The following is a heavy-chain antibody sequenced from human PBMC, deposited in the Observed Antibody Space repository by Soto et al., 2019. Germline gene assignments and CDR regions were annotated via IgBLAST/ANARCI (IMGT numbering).Heavy chain of an antibody. CDR3: AREEGAGDYYGSGSYWGYFQH. D-gene: IGHD3-10*01. J-gene: IGHJ1*01. V-gene: IGHV3-33*01. Sequence: SVGSLRLSCAASGFTFSSYGMHWVRQAPGKGLEWVAVIWYDGSNKYYADSVKGRFTISRDNSKNTLYLQMNSLRAEDTAVYYCAREEGAGDYYGSGSYWGYFQHWGQGTLVTVSS. CDR2: IWYDGSNK. CDR1: GFTFSSYG.